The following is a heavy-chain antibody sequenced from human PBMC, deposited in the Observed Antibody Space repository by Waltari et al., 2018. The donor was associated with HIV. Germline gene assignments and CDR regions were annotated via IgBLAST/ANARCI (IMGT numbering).Heavy chain of an antibody. D-gene: IGHD3-3*01. Sequence: EVQLLESGGGLVQPGGSLRLSCAASGFTFSSYAMSWVRQAPGKGLEWVAAIGGSGGGTYDADSVKGRFTISRVNSKNTLYLQMNSLRAEDTAVYYCAKALGVIFGVGGAYYYYGMDVWGQGTTVTVSS. CDR3: AKALGVIFGVGGAYYYYGMDV. J-gene: IGHJ6*02. V-gene: IGHV3-23*01. CDR1: GFTFSSYA. CDR2: IGGSGGGT.